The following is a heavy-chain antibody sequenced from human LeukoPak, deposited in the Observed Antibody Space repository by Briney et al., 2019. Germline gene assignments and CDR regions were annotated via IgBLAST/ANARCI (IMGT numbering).Heavy chain of an antibody. D-gene: IGHD1-20*01. CDR2: INHSGST. J-gene: IGHJ4*02. CDR3: ARGKRYGITGTDFDY. Sequence: SETLSLTCAVYGGSFSGYYWSWIRQPPGKGLEWIGEINHSGSTNYNPSLKSRVTISVDTSKNQFSLKLSSVTAADTAVYYCARGKRYGITGTDFDYWGQGTLVTVSS. CDR1: GGSFSGYY. V-gene: IGHV4-34*01.